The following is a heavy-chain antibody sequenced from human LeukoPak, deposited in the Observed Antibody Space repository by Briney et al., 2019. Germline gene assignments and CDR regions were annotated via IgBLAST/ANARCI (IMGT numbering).Heavy chain of an antibody. Sequence: SETLSLTCAVYGGSFSGYYWSWIRQPPGKGLEWIGEINHSGSINYNPSLKSRVTISVDTSQNQFSLKLSSVTAPDTAVYYCARGGMTTDYWGQGTLVTVSS. CDR2: INHSGSI. D-gene: IGHD4-17*01. V-gene: IGHV4-34*01. J-gene: IGHJ4*02. CDR3: ARGGMTTDY. CDR1: GGSFSGYY.